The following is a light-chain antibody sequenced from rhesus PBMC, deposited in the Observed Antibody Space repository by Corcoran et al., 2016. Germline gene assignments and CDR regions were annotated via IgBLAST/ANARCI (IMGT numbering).Light chain of an antibody. V-gene: IGKV1S21*01. CDR2: DAS. CDR3: LQYNSAPFT. J-gene: IGKJ3*01. Sequence: DIQMTQSPSSLSASVGDRVTITCRASQGISRYLSWYQQKPGKAPKLLIYDASTWQRGVPSRFSGSGSGTDFALTISSLQPEDFATYYCLQYNSAPFTFGPGTKLDIQ. CDR1: QGISRY.